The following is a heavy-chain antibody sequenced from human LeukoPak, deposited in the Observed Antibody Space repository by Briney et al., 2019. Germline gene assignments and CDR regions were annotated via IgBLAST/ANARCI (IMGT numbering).Heavy chain of an antibody. CDR1: GFTFGDYA. V-gene: IGHV3-49*04. J-gene: IGHJ4*02. Sequence: GGSLRLSCTASGFTFGDYAMNWVRQAPGKGLEWVGFIRNKAYGGTTEYAASVKGRFTISRDDSKSIAYLQMNSLKTEDTAVYYCTSFLTDTSSSGGIDYWGQGALVTVSS. CDR2: IRNKAYGGTT. D-gene: IGHD6-6*01. CDR3: TSFLTDTSSSGGIDY.